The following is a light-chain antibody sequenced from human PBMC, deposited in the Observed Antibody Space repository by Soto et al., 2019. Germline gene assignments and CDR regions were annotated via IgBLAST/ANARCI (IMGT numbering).Light chain of an antibody. Sequence: EIVLTQSPGTLSLSPGERATLSCRASQSVSSSYLAWYQQKPGQAPRFLIYGASSRATGIPDRFSGSGSGTDFTLTISRLEPEDFAVYYCQQYGSSPWTFGQETKVEIK. CDR2: GAS. CDR3: QQYGSSPWT. J-gene: IGKJ1*01. V-gene: IGKV3-20*01. CDR1: QSVSSSY.